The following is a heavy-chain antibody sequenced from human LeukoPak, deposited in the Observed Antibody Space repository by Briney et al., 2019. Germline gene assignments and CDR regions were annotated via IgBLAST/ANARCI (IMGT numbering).Heavy chain of an antibody. V-gene: IGHV3-48*04. Sequence: PGGSLRLSCAASGFTFSSNSMNWVRQAPGKGLEWVSYISSTGGTIYYADSMKGRFTISRDNAKNSLYLQMNSLRAEDTAVYYCARDQNIVVVPAAIDYWGQGTLVTVSS. CDR2: ISSTGGTI. CDR1: GFTFSSNS. J-gene: IGHJ4*02. D-gene: IGHD2-2*02. CDR3: ARDQNIVVVPAAIDY.